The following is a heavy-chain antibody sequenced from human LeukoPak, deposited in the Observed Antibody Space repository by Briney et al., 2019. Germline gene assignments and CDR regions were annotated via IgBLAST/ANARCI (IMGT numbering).Heavy chain of an antibody. D-gene: IGHD1-26*01. CDR1: GFTFSAYA. J-gene: IGHJ3*02. CDR2: ISYDGSNK. CDR3: ARGPGPIAGAKNPFDI. V-gene: IGHV3-30*01. Sequence: GGSLRLSCAASGFTFSAYAMHWVRQAPGKGLEWVAVISYDGSNKYYADSVKGRFTISGDKSKNTLYLQMNSLRPEDTAVHYCARGPGPIAGAKNPFDIWGQGTMVTVSS.